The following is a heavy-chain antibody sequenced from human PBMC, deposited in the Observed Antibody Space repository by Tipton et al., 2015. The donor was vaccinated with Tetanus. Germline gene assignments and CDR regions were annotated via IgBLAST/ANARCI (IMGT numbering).Heavy chain of an antibody. V-gene: IGHV4-31*03. CDR3: ARGLPREPSYLDY. CDR2: IYYTALT. J-gene: IGHJ4*02. Sequence: TLSLTCTVSGDSISSGPYSWSWLRQHPGQGLEWIGNIYYTALTSYSPSLNSRVRIAVDTSKNQFSLSLTSVTAADTAVYFCARGLPREPSYLDYWGQGKQVTVSS. CDR1: GDSISSGPYS. D-gene: IGHD1-26*01.